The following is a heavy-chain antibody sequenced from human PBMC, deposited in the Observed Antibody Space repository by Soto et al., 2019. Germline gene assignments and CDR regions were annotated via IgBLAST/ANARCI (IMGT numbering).Heavy chain of an antibody. D-gene: IGHD3-10*01. CDR3: TRASLLEFGESGIHLGY. Sequence: EVQLLESGGGLVKPGGSLRLSCAGSGFTFSGYSMTWVRQPPGQGLEWVSFISSGSNYVYYADSVKGRFTISRDNAKRSLYLQMNSLRAEDTALYFCTRASLLEFGESGIHLGYWGQGTLVTVSS. CDR2: ISSGSNYV. V-gene: IGHV3-21*01. J-gene: IGHJ4*02. CDR1: GFTFSGYS.